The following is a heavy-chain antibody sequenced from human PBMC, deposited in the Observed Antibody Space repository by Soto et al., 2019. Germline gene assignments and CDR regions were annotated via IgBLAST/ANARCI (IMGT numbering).Heavy chain of an antibody. CDR1: GYTFSSYW. CDR3: ARAVIGYCSSTSCPGDY. J-gene: IGHJ4*02. Sequence: GESLKISCKGSGYTFSSYWIGWVRQMPGKGLEWIGIIFPTDSTTTYSPSFQGQVTISADKSISTAYLQWSRLKASDTAMYYCARAVIGYCSSTSCPGDYWGQGTLVTVSS. D-gene: IGHD2-2*01. V-gene: IGHV5-51*01. CDR2: IFPTDSTT.